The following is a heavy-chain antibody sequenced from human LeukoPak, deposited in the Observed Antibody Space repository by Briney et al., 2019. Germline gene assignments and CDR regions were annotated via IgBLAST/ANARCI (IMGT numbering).Heavy chain of an antibody. D-gene: IGHD6-13*01. Sequence: GSLRLSCPTSGFTFSHCGMHWVRRAPGKGLEWVAVIWYDGSNKYYADSVKGRFTISRDNSKNTLYLQMNSLRAEDTAVYYCARGYPDNSSSWYEDLDYWGQGTLVTVSS. CDR3: ARGYPDNSSSWYEDLDY. CDR2: IWYDGSNK. V-gene: IGHV3-33*01. CDR1: GFTFSHCG. J-gene: IGHJ4*02.